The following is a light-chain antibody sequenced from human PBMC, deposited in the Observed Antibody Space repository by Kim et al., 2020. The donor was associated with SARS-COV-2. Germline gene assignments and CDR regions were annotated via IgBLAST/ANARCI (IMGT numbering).Light chain of an antibody. Sequence: PGERATRSCRASQSVSSNLAWYQQKPGQAPRLLIYGASTRATGIPARFSGSGSGTEFTLTISSLQSEDFAVYYCQQYNNWPPITFGQGTRLEIK. CDR3: QQYNNWPPIT. CDR1: QSVSSN. V-gene: IGKV3-15*01. CDR2: GAS. J-gene: IGKJ5*01.